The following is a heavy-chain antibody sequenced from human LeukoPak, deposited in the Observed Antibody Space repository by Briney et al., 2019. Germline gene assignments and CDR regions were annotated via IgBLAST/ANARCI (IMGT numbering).Heavy chain of an antibody. CDR3: AKGYIIAGRQWYLDL. CDR1: GFTFSSYW. Sequence: GGSLRLSCAASGFTFSSYWMSWVRQAPGKGLEWVANINHDGRETYYADSVKGRFIISRDNAKDSLYLQMNSLRAEDAAVYYCAKGYIIAGRQWYLDLWGRGTLVGVSS. J-gene: IGHJ2*01. CDR2: INHDGRET. V-gene: IGHV3-7*01. D-gene: IGHD6-13*01.